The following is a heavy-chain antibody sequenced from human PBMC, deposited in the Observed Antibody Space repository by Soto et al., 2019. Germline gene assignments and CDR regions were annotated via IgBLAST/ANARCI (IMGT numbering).Heavy chain of an antibody. Sequence: EVQLVETGGGLIQPGGSLRLSCAASGFTVSSNYMSWVRQAPGKGLEWVSVIYSGGSTYYADSVKDRFTIPRDNYKNPLYLKKNSLRAEDTAVYYCATSYLSGDAFDIWGQGTMVTVPS. CDR1: GFTVSSNY. CDR2: IYSGGST. J-gene: IGHJ3*02. V-gene: IGHV3-53*02. D-gene: IGHD3-16*02. CDR3: ATSYLSGDAFDI.